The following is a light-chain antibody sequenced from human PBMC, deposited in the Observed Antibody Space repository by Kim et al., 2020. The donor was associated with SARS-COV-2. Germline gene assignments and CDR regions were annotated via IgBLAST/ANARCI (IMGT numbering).Light chain of an antibody. V-gene: IGKV3-15*01. J-gene: IGKJ4*01. CDR2: GAS. CDR1: QSINNN. Sequence: EIVMTQSPVTLSVSPGGRATLSCRANQSINNNLDWYQQRPGQAPRLLIHGASSRATGVPARFSGGGSGTDFTLTISSLQSEDFAVYYCQQRFSWPPLTFGGGTKVDIK. CDR3: QQRFSWPPLT.